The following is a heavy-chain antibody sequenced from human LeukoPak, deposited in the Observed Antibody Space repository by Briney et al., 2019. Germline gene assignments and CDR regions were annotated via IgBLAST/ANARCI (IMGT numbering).Heavy chain of an antibody. CDR2: IYTSGST. V-gene: IGHV4-4*09. CDR1: GGSISSYY. CDR3: ARQWVLNWFDP. J-gene: IGHJ5*02. Sequence: PSETLSLSCTVSGGSISSYYWSWIRQPPGKGLEWIGYIYTSGSTNYNPSLKSRVTISVDTSKNQFSLKLSSVTAADTAVYYCARQWVLNWFDPWGQGTLVTVSS. D-gene: IGHD1-26*01.